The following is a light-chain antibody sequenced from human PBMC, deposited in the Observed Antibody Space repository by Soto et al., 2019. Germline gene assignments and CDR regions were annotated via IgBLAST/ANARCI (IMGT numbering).Light chain of an antibody. CDR2: YAS. V-gene: IGKV3-15*01. CDR3: QHYSNWPPT. J-gene: IGKJ3*01. CDR1: ESLHRN. Sequence: EMVMTQSPATLSVSPGERVTLSCRASESLHRNLACYQQKPGQGPSLLIYYASTRATGVPDRFTGSGSGTESTLTITSLQSQDFAVYHCQHYSNWPPTLGPGTKVEIK.